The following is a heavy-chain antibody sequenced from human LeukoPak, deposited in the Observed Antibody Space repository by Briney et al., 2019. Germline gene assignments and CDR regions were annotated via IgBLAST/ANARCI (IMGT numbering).Heavy chain of an antibody. CDR3: ARRSLGAAAGYYYYYYMDV. J-gene: IGHJ6*03. V-gene: IGHV4-4*09. CDR2: IYTSGST. Sequence: SETLSLTCTVSGGSISSYYWSWIRQPPGKGLEWIGYIYTSGSTNYNPSLKSRVTISVDTSKNQFSLKLSSVTAADTAVYCCARRSLGAAAGYYYYYYMDVWGKGTTVTVSS. CDR1: GGSISSYY. D-gene: IGHD6-13*01.